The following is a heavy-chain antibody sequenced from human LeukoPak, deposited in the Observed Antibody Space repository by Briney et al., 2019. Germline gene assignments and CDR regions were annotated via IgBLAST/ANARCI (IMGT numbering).Heavy chain of an antibody. CDR1: GFTFSHFW. D-gene: IGHD2-15*01. Sequence: GGSLRLSCAASGFTFSHFWMSWVRQAPGKGLEWVAYIKKTGSETYYVDSVKGRFTITRDNTRNSLFLQMYSLRAEDAAVYFCAREDGYCSGGNCYSYFDSWGQGTLVTVSS. V-gene: IGHV3-7*01. J-gene: IGHJ4*02. CDR2: IKKTGSET. CDR3: AREDGYCSGGNCYSYFDS.